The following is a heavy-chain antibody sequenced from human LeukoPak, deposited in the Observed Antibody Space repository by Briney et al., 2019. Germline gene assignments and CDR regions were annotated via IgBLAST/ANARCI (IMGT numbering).Heavy chain of an antibody. V-gene: IGHV3-48*01. Sequence: PGGSLRLSCAASGFTFNTYTMNWVRQAPGKGLEWVSYISSGSFTIYYADSVKGRFTISRDNSKNTLYLQMNSLRAEDTAVYYCARGYSSSWYSDWGQGTLVTVSS. CDR3: ARGYSSSWYSD. D-gene: IGHD6-13*01. J-gene: IGHJ4*02. CDR2: ISSGSFTI. CDR1: GFTFNTYT.